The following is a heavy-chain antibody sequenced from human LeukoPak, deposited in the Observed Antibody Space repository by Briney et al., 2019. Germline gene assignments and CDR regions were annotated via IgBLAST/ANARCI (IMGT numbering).Heavy chain of an antibody. D-gene: IGHD2-2*01. CDR3: SRSPPVVPGQHHYYYYGMDV. Sequence: SSETLSLTCTVSGGSISSYYWSWIRQPAGKGLEWIGRIYTSGSTNYNPSLKSRVTISVDTSKNQFSLKLSSVTAADTAVYYCSRSPPVVPGQHHYYYYGMDVWGQGTTVTVSS. J-gene: IGHJ6*02. V-gene: IGHV4-4*07. CDR1: GGSISSYY. CDR2: IYTSGST.